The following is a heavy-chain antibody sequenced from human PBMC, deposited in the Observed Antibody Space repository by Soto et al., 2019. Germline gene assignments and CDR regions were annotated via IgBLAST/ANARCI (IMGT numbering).Heavy chain of an antibody. J-gene: IGHJ5*02. CDR3: ARLYCSSSTCDSWFDP. V-gene: IGHV5-10-1*01. Sequence: PRESLKISCTGFGYTFTTFWISWVRQMPGRGLEWMGRIDPRDSYTNYSPSFQGHVTISGDKPISTVYLQWASLKASDTAMYYCARLYCSSSTCDSWFDPWGQGTLVTVSS. D-gene: IGHD2-2*01. CDR1: GYTFTTFW. CDR2: IDPRDSYT.